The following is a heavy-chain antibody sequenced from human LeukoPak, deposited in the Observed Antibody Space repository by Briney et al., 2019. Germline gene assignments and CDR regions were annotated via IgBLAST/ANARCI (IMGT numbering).Heavy chain of an antibody. D-gene: IGHD3-22*01. J-gene: IGHJ6*02. CDR3: ARHGRNYYDISGSNYYGLDV. Sequence: GESLKISCKGSGYRFTNYWIGWVRQMPGKGLEWMGIIYPGDSNTTYSPSFQGQVTISADKSIGTAYLQWSSLKASDTAMYYCARHGRNYYDISGSNYYGLDVWGQGTTVTVSS. V-gene: IGHV5-51*01. CDR1: GYRFTNYW. CDR2: IYPGDSNT.